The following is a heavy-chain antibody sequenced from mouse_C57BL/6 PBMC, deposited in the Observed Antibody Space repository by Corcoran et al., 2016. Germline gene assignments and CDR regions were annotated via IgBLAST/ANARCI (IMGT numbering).Heavy chain of an antibody. J-gene: IGHJ1*03. V-gene: IGHV9-3*01. CDR1: GYTFTTYG. Sequence: QIQLVQSGPELKKPGETVKISCKASGYTFTTYGMSWVKQAPGKGLKWMGWINTYSGVPTYADDFKGRFAFSLETSASTAYLQINNLKNEDTATYFWARGGYSNYWYFDVWGTGTTVTVSS. CDR2: INTYSGVP. CDR3: ARGGYSNYWYFDV. D-gene: IGHD2-5*01.